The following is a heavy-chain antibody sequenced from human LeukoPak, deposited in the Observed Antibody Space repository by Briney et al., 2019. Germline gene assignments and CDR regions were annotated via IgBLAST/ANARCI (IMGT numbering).Heavy chain of an antibody. V-gene: IGHV3-23*01. Sequence: GGSLRLSCVAPGFTFCSYSMRWVRPAPGGGVEWLSGISNTGRATDYADSIKGRFTISRDNSKNTVSLQMNSLRAEDTAEYFCAHQVPPNDEFFDHWGQGTLVTVSS. CDR3: AHQVPPNDEFFDH. CDR2: ISNTGRAT. CDR1: GFTFCSYS. J-gene: IGHJ5*02.